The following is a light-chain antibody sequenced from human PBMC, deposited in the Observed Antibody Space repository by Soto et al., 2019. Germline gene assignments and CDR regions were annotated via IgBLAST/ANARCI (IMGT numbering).Light chain of an antibody. Sequence: EIVMTQSPATLSVSPGERATLSCRASQSVSSNLAWYQQKPGQAPRLLIYGASTTATGIPARFSGSGSGTEFTLTISSLPSEDFAVYYCQQYNNWPPWTFGQGTKVEIK. V-gene: IGKV3-15*01. CDR3: QQYNNWPPWT. CDR2: GAS. J-gene: IGKJ1*01. CDR1: QSVSSN.